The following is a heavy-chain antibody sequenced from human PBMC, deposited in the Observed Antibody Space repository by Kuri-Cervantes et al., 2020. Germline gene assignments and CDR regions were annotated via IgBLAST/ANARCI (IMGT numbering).Heavy chain of an antibody. Sequence: ESLKISCTVSGGSVSGSNYHWGWIRQPPGKGLEWIGSIYYSGSTYYNPSLKSRVTISVDTSKNQFSPKLSSVTAADTAVYYCARIRNWFDPWGQGTLVTVSS. D-gene: IGHD3-16*01. CDR1: GGSVSGSNYH. V-gene: IGHV4-39*01. CDR3: ARIRNWFDP. CDR2: IYYSGST. J-gene: IGHJ5*02.